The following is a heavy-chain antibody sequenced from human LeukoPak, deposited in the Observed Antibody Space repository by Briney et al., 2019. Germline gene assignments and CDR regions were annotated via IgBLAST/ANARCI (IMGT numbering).Heavy chain of an antibody. CDR1: GFTFSSYG. CDR3: ARDSYYYDTSDYYNAFDI. CDR2: IWYDGSNK. Sequence: GGSLRLSCAASGFTFSSYGMHWVRQAPGKGLEWVAVIWYDGSNKYYADSVKGRFTISRDNSKNTLYLQMNSLRAEDTAVYYCARDSYYYDTSDYYNAFDIWGQGTMVTVSS. D-gene: IGHD3-22*01. J-gene: IGHJ3*02. V-gene: IGHV3-33*01.